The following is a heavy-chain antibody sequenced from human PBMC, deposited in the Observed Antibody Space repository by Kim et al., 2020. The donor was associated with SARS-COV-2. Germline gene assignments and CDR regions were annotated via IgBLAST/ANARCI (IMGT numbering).Heavy chain of an antibody. CDR2: INHSGST. CDR1: GGSFSGYY. V-gene: IGHV4-34*01. Sequence: SQTLSLTCAVYGGSFSGYYWSWIRQPPGKGLEWIGEINHSGSTNYNPSLKSRVTISVDTSKNQFSLKLSSVTAADTAVYYCARGRGALGILLWSRVDYYFDYWGQGTLVTVSS. CDR3: ARGRGALGILLWSRVDYYFDY. D-gene: IGHD3-10*01. J-gene: IGHJ4*02.